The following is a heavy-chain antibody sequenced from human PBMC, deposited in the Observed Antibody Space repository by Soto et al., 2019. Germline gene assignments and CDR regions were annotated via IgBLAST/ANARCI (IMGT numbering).Heavy chain of an antibody. CDR2: ISGSGGST. CDR3: AKVRANCSSTSCYEPVYYFDY. CDR1: GFTFSSYA. J-gene: IGHJ4*02. V-gene: IGHV3-23*01. Sequence: GGSLRLSCAASGFTFSSYAMSWVRQAPGKGLEWVSAISGSGGSTYYADSVKGRFTISRDNSKNKLYLQMNSLRAEDTAVYYCAKVRANCSSTSCYEPVYYFDYWGQGTLVTVSS. D-gene: IGHD2-2*01.